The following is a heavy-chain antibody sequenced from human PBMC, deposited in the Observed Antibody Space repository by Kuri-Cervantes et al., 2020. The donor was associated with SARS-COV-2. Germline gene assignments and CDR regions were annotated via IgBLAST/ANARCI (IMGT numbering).Heavy chain of an antibody. CDR3: ASDGAPSSWYYFDY. D-gene: IGHD6-13*01. Sequence: GGSLRLSCAASGFTLGGSGVHWVRQAPGKGLEWVGRIRGKSYSYETVYAASVKGRFTISRDDLKNMVYLQMNSLRAEDTAVYYCASDGAPSSWYYFDYWGQGTLVTVSS. CDR1: GFTLGGSG. J-gene: IGHJ4*02. V-gene: IGHV3-73*01. CDR2: IRGKSYSYET.